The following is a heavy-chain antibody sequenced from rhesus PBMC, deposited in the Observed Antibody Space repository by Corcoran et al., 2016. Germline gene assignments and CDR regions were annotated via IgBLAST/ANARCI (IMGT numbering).Heavy chain of an antibody. D-gene: IGHD5-24*01. CDR3: GTVYDY. Sequence: EVQLVESGGGVVQPGGYLRLSCTASGFTFDDYAIQWVRQAPEKGLDWVTSITDNNCETFYAASAKGQFTISRDNAKNSLYLQMGSLKAEDTAVYYCGTVYDYWGQGVLVTVSS. CDR2: ITDNNCET. J-gene: IGHJ4*01. V-gene: IGHV3-201*01. CDR1: GFTFDDYA.